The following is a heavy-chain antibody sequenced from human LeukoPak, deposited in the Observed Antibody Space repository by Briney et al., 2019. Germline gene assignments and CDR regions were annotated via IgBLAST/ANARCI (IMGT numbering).Heavy chain of an antibody. CDR3: ARNGRGYSFDY. CDR2: INHSGST. CDR1: GGSFSGYY. J-gene: IGHJ4*02. V-gene: IGHV4-34*01. Sequence: SETLSLTCAVYGGSFSGYYWSWIRQPPGKGLEWIGEINHSGSTNYNPSLKSRVTISVDTSKNQFSLKLSSVTAADTAVYYCARNGRGYSFDYWGQGTLVTVSS. D-gene: IGHD2-8*01.